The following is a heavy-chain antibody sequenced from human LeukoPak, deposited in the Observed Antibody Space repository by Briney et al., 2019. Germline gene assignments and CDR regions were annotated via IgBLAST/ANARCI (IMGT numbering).Heavy chain of an antibody. J-gene: IGHJ6*03. Sequence: SETLSLTCTVSGGSISSHYWTWIRQSPVKGLEWIGDISNSGSTSYNPSLKSRVTISVDTSKNQFSLKLSSVTAADTAVYYCARGATIFGVVSHYYYYYYMDVWGKGTTVTVSS. CDR3: ARGATIFGVVSHYYYYYYMDV. CDR2: ISNSGST. CDR1: GGSISSHY. D-gene: IGHD3-3*01. V-gene: IGHV4-59*11.